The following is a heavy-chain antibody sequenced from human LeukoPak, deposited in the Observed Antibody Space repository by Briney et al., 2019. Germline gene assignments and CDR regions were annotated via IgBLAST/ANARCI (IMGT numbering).Heavy chain of an antibody. Sequence: GRSLRLSCAASGFTFDDYAMHWVRQAPGKGLEWVSGISWNSGSIGYADSVKGRFTISRDNAKNSLYLQMNSLRAEDTALYYCAKTRLETYFDYWGQGTLVTVSS. D-gene: IGHD3-3*01. J-gene: IGHJ4*02. V-gene: IGHV3-9*01. CDR3: AKTRLETYFDY. CDR1: GFTFDDYA. CDR2: ISWNSGSI.